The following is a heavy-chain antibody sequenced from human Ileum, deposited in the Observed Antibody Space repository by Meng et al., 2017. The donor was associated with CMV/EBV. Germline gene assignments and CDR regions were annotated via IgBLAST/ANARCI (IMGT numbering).Heavy chain of an antibody. CDR3: ARVGMVSGYCTSINCYKRLTYGMDI. CDR2: ISSSGSLI. V-gene: IGHV3-11*01. CDR1: GFIFSYYY. J-gene: IGHJ6*02. Sequence: GESLKISCASSGFIFSYYYMNWIRPAPGKGLEWVSYISSSGSLINYADSVKCRFTISRDNAKKSLFLQMNSLRAEDTAVYYCARVGMVSGYCTSINCYKRLTYGMDIWGQGTTVTVSS. D-gene: IGHD2-2*02.